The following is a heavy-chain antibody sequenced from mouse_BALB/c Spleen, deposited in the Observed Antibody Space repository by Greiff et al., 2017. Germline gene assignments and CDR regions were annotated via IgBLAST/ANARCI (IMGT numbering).Heavy chain of an antibody. Sequence: EVKLMESGAELVRSGASVKLSCTASGFNIKDYYMHWVKQRPEQGLEWIGWIDPENGDTEYAPKFQGKATMTADTSSNTAYLQLSSLTSEDTAVYYCNFPYLFAYWGQGTLVTVSA. V-gene: IGHV14-4*02. CDR3: NFPYLFAY. CDR1: GFNIKDYY. D-gene: IGHD6-5*01. J-gene: IGHJ3*01. CDR2: IDPENGDT.